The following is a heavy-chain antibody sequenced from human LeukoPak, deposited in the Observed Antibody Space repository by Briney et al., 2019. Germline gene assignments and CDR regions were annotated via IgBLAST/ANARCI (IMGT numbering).Heavy chain of an antibody. J-gene: IGHJ4*02. CDR3: ARGLEWELLGSFDY. V-gene: IGHV6-1*01. D-gene: IGHD1-26*01. CDR1: GDSVSSNSAA. CDR2: TYYRSKWYN. Sequence: SQTLSLTCAISGDSVSSNSAAWNWIRQSPSRGLEWRGRTYYRSKWYNDYAVSVKSRITINPDTSKNQFSLQLNFVTPEDTAVYYCARGLEWELLGSFDYWGQGTLVTVSS.